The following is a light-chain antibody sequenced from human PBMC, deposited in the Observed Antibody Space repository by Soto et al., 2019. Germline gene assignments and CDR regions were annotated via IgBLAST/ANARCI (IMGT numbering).Light chain of an antibody. Sequence: EIVLTQSPAILSLSPGEIATLSFSASQSVSSSLAWYQQKPGQAPRLLIYDTSNRATDIPPRFSGSGSGTDFTLTISRLEPEDFVVYYCQQYGSSPPLTFGGGTKVDIK. CDR2: DTS. CDR1: QSVSSS. J-gene: IGKJ4*01. CDR3: QQYGSSPPLT. V-gene: IGKV3-20*01.